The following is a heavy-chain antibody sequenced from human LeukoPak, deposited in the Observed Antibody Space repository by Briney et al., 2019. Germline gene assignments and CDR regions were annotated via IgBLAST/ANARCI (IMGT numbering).Heavy chain of an antibody. CDR2: INSDGSST. D-gene: IGHD3-3*01. Sequence: GGSLRLSCAASGFTFSTYWMHWVRHAPGTGLVWVSRINSDGSSTSYADSVKGRFTSSRDNAKNTLYLQINGLRAEDTAVYYCARGLRVASFDYWGQGTLVTVSS. CDR3: ARGLRVASFDY. V-gene: IGHV3-74*01. CDR1: GFTFSTYW. J-gene: IGHJ4*02.